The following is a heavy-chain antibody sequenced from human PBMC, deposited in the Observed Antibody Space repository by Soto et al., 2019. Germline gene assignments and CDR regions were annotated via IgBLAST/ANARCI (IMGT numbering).Heavy chain of an antibody. CDR3: TRGILV. D-gene: IGHD2-15*01. CDR2: ISYGGTT. Sequence: QVQLQESGPGLVKPSQTLSLTCTVSGGSMNSGGYCWNWIRQHPGEGLEWIGCISYGGTTSYIPSLKSRLTISVATSKNQFSLMPNSVTAADTAMYSCTRGILVWGQGTLITVSS. J-gene: IGHJ4*02. CDR1: GGSMNSGGYC. V-gene: IGHV4-31*03.